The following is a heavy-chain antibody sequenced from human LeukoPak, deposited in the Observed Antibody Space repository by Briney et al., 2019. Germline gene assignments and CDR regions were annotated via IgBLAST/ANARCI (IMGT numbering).Heavy chain of an antibody. J-gene: IGHJ4*01. CDR1: GFTFRNYG. CDR3: AXPSSVXXVXXXLDY. D-gene: IGHD2-15*01. Sequence: GGSLRLSCAASGFTFRNYGMRWVRQAPGKGLEWVTVIWYDGSNKYYADSVKGRFTISRDNSKNTLYLQMNSLRAEDTAVYYCAXPSSVXXVXXXLDYW. V-gene: IGHV3-33*01. CDR2: IWYDGSNK.